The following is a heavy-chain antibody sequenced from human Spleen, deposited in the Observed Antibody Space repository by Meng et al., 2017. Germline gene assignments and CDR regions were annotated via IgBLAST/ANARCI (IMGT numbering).Heavy chain of an antibody. CDR1: GFTFSSYE. CDR3: ARDVARITMIVVGFDY. CDR2: ISSSGSTI. Sequence: GGSLRLSCAASGFTFSSYEMNWVRQAPGKGLEWVSYISSSGSTIYYADSVKGRFTISRDNSKNTLYLQMNSLRAEDTAVYYCARDVARITMIVVGFDYWVQGTLVTVS. J-gene: IGHJ4*02. D-gene: IGHD3-22*01. V-gene: IGHV3-48*03.